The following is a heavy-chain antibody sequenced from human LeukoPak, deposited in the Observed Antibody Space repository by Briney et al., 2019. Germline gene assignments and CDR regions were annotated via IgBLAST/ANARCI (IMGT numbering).Heavy chain of an antibody. CDR1: GGTFSSYA. CDR3: ARDRGIAAARDYYYYGMDV. V-gene: IGHV1-69*05. CDR2: IIPIFGTA. Sequence: SVKVSCKASGGTFSSYAISWVRQAPGQGLEWMGGIIPIFGTANYAQKFQGRVTITRDTSASTAYMELSSLRSEDTAVYYCARDRGIAAARDYYYYGMDVWGQGTTVTVSS. J-gene: IGHJ6*02. D-gene: IGHD6-13*01.